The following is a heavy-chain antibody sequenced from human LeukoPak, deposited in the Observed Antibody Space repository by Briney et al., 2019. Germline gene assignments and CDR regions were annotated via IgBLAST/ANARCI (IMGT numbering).Heavy chain of an antibody. CDR1: EFSVSNNY. Sequence: GGSLRLSCAASEFSVSNNYMSWVRQAPGEGLDWVSVIYTGGTTYYADSVKGRFTVSRDNSKNSLYLQMNSLRTEDTALYYCAKDPEYYYDSSGYYDYWGQGTLVTVSS. J-gene: IGHJ4*02. V-gene: IGHV3-53*05. D-gene: IGHD3-22*01. CDR2: IYTGGTT. CDR3: AKDPEYYYDSSGYYDY.